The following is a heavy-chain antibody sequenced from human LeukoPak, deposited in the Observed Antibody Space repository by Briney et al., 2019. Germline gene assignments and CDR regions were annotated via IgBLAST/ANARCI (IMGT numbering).Heavy chain of an antibody. J-gene: IGHJ6*02. CDR3: ARGYQLPGGPYGMDV. CDR2: IYYSGST. Sequence: SETLSLTCTVSGGSISSSSYYWGWIRQPPGKGLEWIGSIYYSGSTYYNPSLKSRVTISVDTSKNQFSLKLSSVTAADTAVYYCARGYQLPGGPYGMDVWGQGTTVTVSS. V-gene: IGHV4-39*01. D-gene: IGHD2-2*01. CDR1: GGSISSSSYY.